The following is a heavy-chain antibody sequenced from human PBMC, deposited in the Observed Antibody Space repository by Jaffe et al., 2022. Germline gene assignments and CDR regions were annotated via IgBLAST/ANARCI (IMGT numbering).Heavy chain of an antibody. CDR3: AHVIVKIAAAGITELLDY. Sequence: QITLKESGPTLVKPTQTLTLTCTFSGFSLSTSGVGVGWIRQPPGKALEWLALIYWDDDKRYSPSLKSRLTITKDTSKNQVVLTMTNMDPVDTATYYCAHVIVKIAAAGITELLDYWGQGTLVTVSS. CDR2: IYWDDDK. CDR1: GFSLSTSGVG. V-gene: IGHV2-5*02. J-gene: IGHJ4*02. D-gene: IGHD6-13*01.